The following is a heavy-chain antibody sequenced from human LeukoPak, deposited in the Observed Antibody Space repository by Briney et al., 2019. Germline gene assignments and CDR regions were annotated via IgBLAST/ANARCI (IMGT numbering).Heavy chain of an antibody. CDR3: AKDLGRGGYYSGY. V-gene: IGHV3-30*02. D-gene: IGHD3-22*01. Sequence: GGSLRLSCAASGFTFSSYGMHWVRQAPGKGLEWVAFIRYDGSNKYYADSVKGRFTISRDNSKNTLYLQMNSLRAEDTAVYYCAKDLGRGGYYSGYWGQGTLVTVSS. CDR2: IRYDGSNK. CDR1: GFTFSSYG. J-gene: IGHJ4*02.